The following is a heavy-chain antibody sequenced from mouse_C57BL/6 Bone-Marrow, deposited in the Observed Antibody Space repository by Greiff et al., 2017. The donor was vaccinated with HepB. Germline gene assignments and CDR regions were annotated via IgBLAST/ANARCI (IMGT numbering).Heavy chain of an antibody. J-gene: IGHJ3*01. V-gene: IGHV1-52*01. D-gene: IGHD1-1*01. CDR2: IDPSDSET. Sequence: QVQLQQPGAELVRPGSSVKLSCKASGYTFTSYWMHWVKQRPIQGLEWIGNIDPSDSETHYNQKFKDKATLTVDKSSSTAYMQLSSLTSEDSAVYYCARMEVTTVVARAYWGQGTLVTVSA. CDR1: GYTFTSYW. CDR3: ARMEVTTVVARAY.